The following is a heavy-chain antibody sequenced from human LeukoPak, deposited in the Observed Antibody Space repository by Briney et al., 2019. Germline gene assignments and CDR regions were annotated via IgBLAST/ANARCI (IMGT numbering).Heavy chain of an antibody. V-gene: IGHV4-61*08. D-gene: IGHD2-8*01. CDR2: NMNT. Sequence: SETLSLACIVSGASVSSGDHHWSWIRQAPGKGLEWIGHNMNTYYNPSLKSRVTISIDTSKNQFSLMLSTVTAADAAIYYCATYYVNGAGRGHWGPGTLVTVSS. J-gene: IGHJ4*02. CDR3: ATYYVNGAGRGH. CDR1: GASVSSGDHH.